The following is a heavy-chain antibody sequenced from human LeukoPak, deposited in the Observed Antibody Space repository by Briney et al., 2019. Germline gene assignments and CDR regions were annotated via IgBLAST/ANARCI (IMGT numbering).Heavy chain of an antibody. CDR3: ARDTGKSGYPDY. CDR1: GGSISSYY. Sequence: MASETLSLTGTVSGGSISSYYWSWIRQPAGKAPEWIGRIYSSGIINYNPSLKSRVTMSLDNSKNQLSLKLSYVTAADTAVYYCARDTGKSGYPDYWGQGTLVTVSS. CDR2: IYSSGII. D-gene: IGHD3-3*01. V-gene: IGHV4-4*07. J-gene: IGHJ4*02.